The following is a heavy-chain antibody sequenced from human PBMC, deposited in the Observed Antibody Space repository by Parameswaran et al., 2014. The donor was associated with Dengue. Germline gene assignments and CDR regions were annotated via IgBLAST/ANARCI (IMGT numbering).Heavy chain of an antibody. CDR3: ARYSAPSDGMDV. CDR2: IYYSGST. V-gene: IGHV4-39*01. J-gene: IGHJ6*02. D-gene: IGHD2-21*01. Sequence: RQPPGKGLEWIGSIYYSGSTYYNPSLKSRVTISVDTSKNQFSLKLSSVTAADTAVYYCARYSAPSDGMDVWGQGTTVTVSS.